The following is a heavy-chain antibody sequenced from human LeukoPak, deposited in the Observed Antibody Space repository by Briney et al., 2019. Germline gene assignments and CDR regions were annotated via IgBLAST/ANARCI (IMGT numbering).Heavy chain of an antibody. V-gene: IGHV3-21*01. D-gene: IGHD4-23*01. CDR2: ISSSSSYI. CDR1: GFTFSSYS. Sequence: KAGGSLRLSCAASGFTFSSYSMNWVRQAPGKGLEWVSSISSSSSYIYYADSVKGRFTISRDNSKNTLYLQMNSLRAEDTAVYYCARDYYGGNSEYYYYYYMDAWGKGTTVTVSS. J-gene: IGHJ6*03. CDR3: ARDYYGGNSEYYYYYYMDA.